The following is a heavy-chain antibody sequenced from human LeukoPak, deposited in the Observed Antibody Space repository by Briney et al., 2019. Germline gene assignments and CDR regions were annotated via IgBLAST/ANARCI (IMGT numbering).Heavy chain of an antibody. CDR1: GGSINSNNYY. Sequence: PSETLSLTCTVSGGSINSNNYYWGWIRQPPGKGLEWTGSIYSSGSAYYNPSLKSRVTISVDTSENQFSLRLSSVTAADTAVYYCQSRYLEWLLEYWGQGTLVTVSS. V-gene: IGHV4-39*01. CDR3: QSRYLEWLLEY. J-gene: IGHJ4*02. CDR2: IYSSGSA. D-gene: IGHD3-3*01.